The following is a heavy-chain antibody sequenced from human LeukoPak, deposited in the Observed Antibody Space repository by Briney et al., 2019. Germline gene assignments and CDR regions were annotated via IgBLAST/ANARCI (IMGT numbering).Heavy chain of an antibody. CDR2: INHSGST. CDR3: ASGWYSANWFDP. D-gene: IGHD6-13*01. V-gene: IGHV4-34*01. CDR1: GGSFSGYY. J-gene: IGHJ5*02. Sequence: PSETLSLTCAVYGGSFSGYYWSWIRQPPGKGLEWIGEINHSGSTNYNPSLKSRVTISVDTSKNRFSLKLSSVTAADTAVYYCASGWYSANWFDPWGQGTLVTVSS.